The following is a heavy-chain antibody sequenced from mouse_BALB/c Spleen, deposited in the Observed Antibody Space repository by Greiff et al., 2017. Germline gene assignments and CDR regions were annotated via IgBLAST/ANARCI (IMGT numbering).Heavy chain of an antibody. CDR2: IYPYNGGT. J-gene: IGHJ1*01. Sequence: VQLKQSGPELVKPGASVKISCKASGYTFTDYNMHWVKQSHGKSLEWIGYIYPYNGGTGYNQKFKSKATLTVDNSSSTAYMELRSLTSEDSAVYYCARNGGFDVWGAGTTVTVSS. CDR1: GYTFTDYN. V-gene: IGHV1S29*02. CDR3: ARNGGFDV.